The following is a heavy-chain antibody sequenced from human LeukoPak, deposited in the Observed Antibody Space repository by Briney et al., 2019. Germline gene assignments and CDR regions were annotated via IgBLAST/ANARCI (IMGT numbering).Heavy chain of an antibody. D-gene: IGHD5-18*01. CDR3: ARAQTGYSYGYAFDY. J-gene: IGHJ4*02. Sequence: GGSLRLSCAASGFTFSSYAMSWVRQAPGKGLGWVGRTRNKANSYTTEYAASVKGRFTISRDDSKNSLYLQMNSLKTEDTAVYYCARAQTGYSYGYAFDYWGQGTLVTVSS. CDR1: GFTFSSYA. CDR2: TRNKANSYTT. V-gene: IGHV3-72*01.